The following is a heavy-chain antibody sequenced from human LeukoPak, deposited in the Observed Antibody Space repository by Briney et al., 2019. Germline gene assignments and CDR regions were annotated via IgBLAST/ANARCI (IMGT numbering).Heavy chain of an antibody. D-gene: IGHD2-15*01. V-gene: IGHV3-74*03. J-gene: IGHJ4*02. CDR3: ARGGYCSGGACYRGFDS. CDR1: GFTFSNHW. Sequence: GGSLRLSCVASGFTFSNHWMQWVRQAPGKGLVWVSRINSDGSITTYAASVKGRFTVSRDNAKNPLFLQMNSLRDEDTAVYYCARGGYCSGGACYRGFDSWGQGTLVTVSS. CDR2: INSDGSIT.